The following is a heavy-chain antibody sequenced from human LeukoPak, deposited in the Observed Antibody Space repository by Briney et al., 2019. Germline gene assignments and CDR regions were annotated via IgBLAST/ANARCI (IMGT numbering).Heavy chain of an antibody. Sequence: GGSLRLSCVASEFTFSNYWMAWLRQAPGKGLEWVASIKQDGGETFYVDSVRGRFSISRGNAKNSLYLQMNSLRPDDTAVYYCAREDRSCYYHWGQGTLVTVSS. CDR1: EFTFSNYW. CDR2: IKQDGGET. D-gene: IGHD2-15*01. CDR3: AREDRSCYYH. V-gene: IGHV3-7*03. J-gene: IGHJ4*02.